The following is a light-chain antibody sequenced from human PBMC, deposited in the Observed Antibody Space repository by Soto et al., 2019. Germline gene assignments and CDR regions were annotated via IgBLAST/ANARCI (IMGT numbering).Light chain of an antibody. J-gene: IGKJ1*01. CDR3: QQYQTWT. CDR1: QSISRW. Sequence: DIQMTQSPFTLSASVGDRVTITCRASQSISRWLAWYQQKPGKAPKLLIYRATSLESGVPARFSGSGSGTEFTLTISSLQSDDSATEYCQQYQTWTFSQGTKVEIK. CDR2: RAT. V-gene: IGKV1-5*03.